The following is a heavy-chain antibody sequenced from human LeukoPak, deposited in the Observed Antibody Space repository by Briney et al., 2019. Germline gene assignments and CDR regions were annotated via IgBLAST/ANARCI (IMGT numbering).Heavy chain of an antibody. V-gene: IGHV3-23*01. CDR3: ATIAVADLDY. J-gene: IGHJ4*02. Sequence: PGGSLRLSWAASGFTFSNYAMSWVRQAAGKGREWVSSISGNGGSPYYADSVKARFTISRDNSKKTLYQQMNSLRAEDTAVYYCATIAVADLDYWGQGTLVTVSS. D-gene: IGHD6-19*01. CDR1: GFTFSNYA. CDR2: ISGNGGSP.